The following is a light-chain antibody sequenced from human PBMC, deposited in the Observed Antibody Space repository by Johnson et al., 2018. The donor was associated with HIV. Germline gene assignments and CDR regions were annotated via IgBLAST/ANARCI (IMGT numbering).Light chain of an antibody. Sequence: QSVLTQPPSVSAAPGQKVTISCSGSSSNIGNNDVSWYQQLPGTAPKLLIYDNNNRPSGTPDRFSGFNFGTAATLGITALQTGAEADYYCGTWDSSLRSGFFGTGTKVTVL. J-gene: IGLJ1*01. CDR1: SSNIGNND. CDR3: GTWDSSLRSGF. CDR2: DNN. V-gene: IGLV1-51*01.